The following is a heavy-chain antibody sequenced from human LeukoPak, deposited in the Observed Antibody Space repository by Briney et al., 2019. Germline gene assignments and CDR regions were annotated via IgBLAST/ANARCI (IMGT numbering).Heavy chain of an antibody. CDR2: INWNGGST. CDR1: GFTFDDYG. V-gene: IGHV3-20*01. CDR3: ARCQNSPGGNSCHYYGMDV. Sequence: GGSLRLSCAASGFTFDDYGMSWVRQAPGKGLEWVSGINWNGGSTGYADSVKGRFTISRDNAKNSLYLQMNSLRAEDTALYHCARCQNSPGGNSCHYYGMDVWGQGTTVTVSS. D-gene: IGHD4-23*01. J-gene: IGHJ6*02.